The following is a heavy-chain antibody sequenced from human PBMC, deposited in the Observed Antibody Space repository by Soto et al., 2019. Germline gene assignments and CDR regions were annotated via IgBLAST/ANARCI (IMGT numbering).Heavy chain of an antibody. CDR3: AKDWEYQLHLGGWFDP. D-gene: IGHD2-2*01. Sequence: QVQLVESGGGVVQPGRSLRLSCAASGFTFSSYGMHWVRQAPGKGLEWVAVISYDGSNKYYADSVKGRFTISRDNSKNTLYLQMNSLRAEDTAVYYCAKDWEYQLHLGGWFDPWGQGTLVTVSS. CDR2: ISYDGSNK. J-gene: IGHJ5*02. V-gene: IGHV3-30*18. CDR1: GFTFSSYG.